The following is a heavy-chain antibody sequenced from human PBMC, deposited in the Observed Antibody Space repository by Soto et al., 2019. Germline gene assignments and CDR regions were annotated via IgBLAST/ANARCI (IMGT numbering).Heavy chain of an antibody. V-gene: IGHV3-33*01. D-gene: IGHD6-25*01. CDR1: GFTFSSYG. J-gene: IGHJ4*02. CDR2: IWYDGSNK. CDR3: ERIRGIPAALAY. Sequence: GGSLRLSCAASGFTFSSYGMHWVRQAPGKGLEWVAVIWYDGSNKYYADSVKGRFTISRDNSKNTLYLQMNSLRAEDTAVYYCERIRGIPAALAYWGQGTLDPVSP.